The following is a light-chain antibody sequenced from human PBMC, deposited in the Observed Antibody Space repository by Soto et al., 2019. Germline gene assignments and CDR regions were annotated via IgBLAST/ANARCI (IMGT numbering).Light chain of an antibody. CDR3: GSYTSSSNYV. Sequence: QSVLTQPASVSGSPGQSITISCTGYIHYDFVSWYQQHPGTAPKLVICEVSNRPSGTSDRFSGSKSGHKASLTISGLQTEDEAVYYCGSYTSSSNYVLGTGTKVTVL. J-gene: IGLJ1*01. V-gene: IGLV2-14*01. CDR2: EVS. CDR1: IHYDF.